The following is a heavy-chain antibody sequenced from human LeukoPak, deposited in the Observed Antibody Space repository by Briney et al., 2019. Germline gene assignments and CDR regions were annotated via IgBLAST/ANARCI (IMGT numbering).Heavy chain of an antibody. CDR2: IDHSGST. CDR1: GGSFSGYY. CDR3: ARHYWSDPLDY. J-gene: IGHJ4*02. Sequence: SETLSLTCAVYGGSFSGYYWSWIRQPPGKGLEWIGEIDHSGSTNYNPFLKSRVTISVDTSKNQFSLNLNSMTAADTAVYFCARHYWSDPLDYWGQGTLVTVSS. V-gene: IGHV4-34*01. D-gene: IGHD1-1*01.